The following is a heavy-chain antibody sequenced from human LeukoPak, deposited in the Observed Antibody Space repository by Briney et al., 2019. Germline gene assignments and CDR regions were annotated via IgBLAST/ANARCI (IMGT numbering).Heavy chain of an antibody. V-gene: IGHV1-69*04. CDR1: GGTFSSYA. CDR2: IIPILGIA. Sequence: SVKVSCKASGGTFSSYAISWVRQAPGQGLEWMGRIIPILGIANYAQKFQGRVTITADKSTSTAYMELSSLRSEDTAVYYCASPYYYDSSGYYDVFDIWGQGTMVTVSS. D-gene: IGHD3-22*01. J-gene: IGHJ3*02. CDR3: ASPYYYDSSGYYDVFDI.